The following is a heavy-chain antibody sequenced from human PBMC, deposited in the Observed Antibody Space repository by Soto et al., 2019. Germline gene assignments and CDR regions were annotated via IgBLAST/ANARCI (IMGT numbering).Heavy chain of an antibody. Sequence: ASVKVSCKASGYTFTSYGISWVRQAPGQGREWMGWISAYNGNTNYAQKLQGRVTMTTDTTTSTTYMELRSLKSDDTAVYYCAIRSAAAAVGRWFDHWGQGTLVTVSS. CDR2: ISAYNGNT. CDR1: GYTFTSYG. V-gene: IGHV1-18*01. CDR3: AIRSAAAAVGRWFDH. D-gene: IGHD6-13*01. J-gene: IGHJ5*02.